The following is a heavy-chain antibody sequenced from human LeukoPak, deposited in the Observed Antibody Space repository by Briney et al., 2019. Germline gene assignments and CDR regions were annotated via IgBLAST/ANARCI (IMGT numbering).Heavy chain of an antibody. D-gene: IGHD3-10*01. Sequence: PGGSLRLSCAASGFTFSGYWMHWVRQAPGKGLVWVSHINSDGSTTNYADSVKGRYTISRDNAKSTLFLQMNSLRAEDTAVYYCARGITMVRGVPFDYWGQGTLVTVSS. CDR1: GFTFSGYW. CDR2: INSDGSTT. J-gene: IGHJ4*02. V-gene: IGHV3-74*01. CDR3: ARGITMVRGVPFDY.